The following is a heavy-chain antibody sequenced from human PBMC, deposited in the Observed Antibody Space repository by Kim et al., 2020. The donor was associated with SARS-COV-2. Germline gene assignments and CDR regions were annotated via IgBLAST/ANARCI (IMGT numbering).Heavy chain of an antibody. V-gene: IGHV3-23*01. Sequence: TGRLTISRDKTKNTLYLQMNSLRAEDTAVYYCAKDAGYYDFWSADRWFDPWGQGTLVTVSS. D-gene: IGHD3-3*01. J-gene: IGHJ5*02. CDR3: AKDAGYYDFWSADRWFDP.